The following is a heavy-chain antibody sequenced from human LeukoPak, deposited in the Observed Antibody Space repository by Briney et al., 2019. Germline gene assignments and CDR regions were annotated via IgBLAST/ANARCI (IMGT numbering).Heavy chain of an antibody. J-gene: IGHJ4*02. CDR1: GFTFGDYA. Sequence: GGSLRLSCAASGFTFGDYAMYWVRQAPGKGLDWVSSINRVGGDTHYADSVEGRFTISRDNSKNTLFLQMNSLRAEDTAVYYCARRVLMTTKYYFDYWGQGTLVTVSS. CDR3: ARRVLMTTKYYFDY. V-gene: IGHV3-23*01. D-gene: IGHD4-11*01. CDR2: INRVGGDT.